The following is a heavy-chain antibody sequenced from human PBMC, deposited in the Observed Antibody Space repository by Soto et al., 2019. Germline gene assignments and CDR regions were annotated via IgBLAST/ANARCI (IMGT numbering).Heavy chain of an antibody. CDR2: IWYDGSNK. D-gene: IGHD6-19*01. J-gene: IGHJ4*02. V-gene: IGHV3-33*01. Sequence: PGGSLRLSCAASGFTFSSYGMHWVRQAPGKGLEWVAIIWYDGSNKYYADSVKGRFTISRDNSKNTLFLQMNSLRAEDTAMYYCARYSSGWYVFDYWGQGTLVTVSS. CDR3: ARYSSGWYVFDY. CDR1: GFTFSSYG.